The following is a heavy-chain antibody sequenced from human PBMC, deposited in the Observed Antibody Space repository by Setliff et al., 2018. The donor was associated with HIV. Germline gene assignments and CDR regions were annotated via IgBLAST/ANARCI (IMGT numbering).Heavy chain of an antibody. V-gene: IGHV1-18*01. J-gene: IGHJ4*02. CDR2: ISAYNGYT. CDR3: AREQGDYYGSGSYDY. Sequence: ASVKVSCKASGYTFTSYDISWVRQAPGQGLEWMGWISAYNGYTNYAQKLQGRVTMTTDTSTSTAYIELRSLRSDDTAVYYCAREQGDYYGSGSYDYWGQGTLVTVSS. CDR1: GYTFTSYD. D-gene: IGHD3-10*01.